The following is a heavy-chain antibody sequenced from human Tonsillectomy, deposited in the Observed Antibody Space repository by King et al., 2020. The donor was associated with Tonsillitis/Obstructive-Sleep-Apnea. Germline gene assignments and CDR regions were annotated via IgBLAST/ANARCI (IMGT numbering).Heavy chain of an antibody. CDR2: LSYDGSNK. Sequence: VQLVESGGGVVQPGRSLRLSCAASGFTFRSYAMHWVRQAPGKGLEWVAVLSYDGSNKYYADSVKGRFTISRDNSKNTVYLQINSLRAEDTAVYYCANFAPFDPWGQGTLVTVSS. V-gene: IGHV3-30*01. D-gene: IGHD3-9*01. CDR1: GFTFRSYA. CDR3: ANFAPFDP. J-gene: IGHJ5*02.